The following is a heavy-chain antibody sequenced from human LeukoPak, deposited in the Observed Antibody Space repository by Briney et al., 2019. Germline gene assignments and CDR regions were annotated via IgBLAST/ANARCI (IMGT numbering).Heavy chain of an antibody. Sequence: SETLSLTCTVSGGSISSSSYYWGWIRQPPGKGLEWIGSIYYSGSTCYNPSLKSRVTISVDTSKNQFSLKLSSVTAADTAVYYCARHEAMVPWSGFDYWGQGTLVTVSS. CDR2: IYYSGST. J-gene: IGHJ4*02. V-gene: IGHV4-39*07. D-gene: IGHD5-18*01. CDR1: GGSISSSSYY. CDR3: ARHEAMVPWSGFDY.